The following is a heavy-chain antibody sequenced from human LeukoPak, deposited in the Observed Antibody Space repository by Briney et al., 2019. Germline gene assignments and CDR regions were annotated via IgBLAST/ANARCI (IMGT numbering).Heavy chain of an antibody. J-gene: IGHJ3*02. V-gene: IGHV3-11*01. CDR2: ISSSGNTV. Sequence: KTGGSLRLSCVVSGFTFSDYDTTWIRQAPGKGLEWVSHISSSGNTVYYADSVKGRFTVSRDNAKNSLFLQVDSLRAEDTAVYYCARQALFMVRGLISAFDIWGQGTKVTVSS. CDR1: GFTFSDYD. CDR3: ARQALFMVRGLISAFDI. D-gene: IGHD3-10*01.